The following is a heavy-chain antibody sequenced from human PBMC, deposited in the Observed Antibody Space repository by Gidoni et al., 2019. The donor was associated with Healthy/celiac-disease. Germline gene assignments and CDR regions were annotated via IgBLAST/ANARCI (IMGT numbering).Heavy chain of an antibody. D-gene: IGHD4-4*01. CDR3: TKGGTVTTPFDY. J-gene: IGHJ4*02. CDR2: ISPYNGNT. Sequence: QVQLVQSGDEVKKPGASVKVSCKASGYTLTNFGISWVRQAPGQGLEWMGWISPYNGNTNYAQNLQGRVTMTTDTSTRTAYMELRSLRSDDTAVYYCTKGGTVTTPFDYWGQGTLVTVSS. CDR1: GYTLTNFG. V-gene: IGHV1-18*01.